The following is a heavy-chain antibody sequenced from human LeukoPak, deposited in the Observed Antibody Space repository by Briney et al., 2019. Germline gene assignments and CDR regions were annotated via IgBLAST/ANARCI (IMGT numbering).Heavy chain of an antibody. V-gene: IGHV4-38-2*02. D-gene: IGHD3-22*01. CDR3: ARDCPPYYYDSSGSRVFDY. CDR2: IYHSGST. Sequence: SETLSLTCAVSGYSISSGYYWGWIRQPPGKGLEWIGSIYHSGSTYYNPSLKSRVTISVDTSKNQFSLKLSSVTAADTAVYYCARDCPPYYYDSSGSRVFDYWGRGTLVTVSS. J-gene: IGHJ4*02. CDR1: GYSISSGYY.